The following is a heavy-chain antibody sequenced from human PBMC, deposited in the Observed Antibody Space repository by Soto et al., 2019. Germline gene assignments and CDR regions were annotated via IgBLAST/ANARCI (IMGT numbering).Heavy chain of an antibody. D-gene: IGHD1-20*01. J-gene: IGHJ5*02. CDR1: GFTFSTYG. CDR2: ISYDGSNP. Sequence: TGGSLRLSCASSGFTFSTYGMHWVRQAPGKGLEWVAFISYDGSNPYYADSVKGRFTISRDNSKNTLYLQMSSLRAEDTAEYYCAKDKSEPQVFTNWFDTWGQGT. CDR3: AKDKSEPQVFTNWFDT. V-gene: IGHV3-30*18.